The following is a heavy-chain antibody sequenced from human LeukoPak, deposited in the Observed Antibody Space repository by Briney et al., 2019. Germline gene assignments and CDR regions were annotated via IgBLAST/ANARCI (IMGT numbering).Heavy chain of an antibody. D-gene: IGHD6-13*01. J-gene: IGHJ4*02. CDR2: IGTAGDT. V-gene: IGHV3-13*01. CDR3: ASSPAYSSSWDAIDN. Sequence: GGSLRLLCGASGFPFYKFDKHGARHAAGKGLEGGSRIGTAGDTYYPGSVKGRFTISRENAKNSLYLQMNSLSAGDTAVYFCASSPAYSSSWDAIDNWGQGTLVTVSS. CDR1: GFPFYKFD.